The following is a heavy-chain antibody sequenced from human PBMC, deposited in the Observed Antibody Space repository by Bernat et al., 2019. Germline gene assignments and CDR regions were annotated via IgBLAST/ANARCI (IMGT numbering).Heavy chain of an antibody. Sequence: EVQLVESGGGLAKPGGSLRLSCAGSGFTFRSYSLTWVRQAPGKGLEYVSSIRGSSSIVIYADSVKGRFTISRDNVKETVYLQMNSLRVEDTAVYYCVRGDSRNYWGQGTRVAVSS. J-gene: IGHJ4*02. CDR3: VRGDSRNY. CDR1: GFTFRSYS. V-gene: IGHV3-21*01. D-gene: IGHD3-16*01. CDR2: IRGSSSIV.